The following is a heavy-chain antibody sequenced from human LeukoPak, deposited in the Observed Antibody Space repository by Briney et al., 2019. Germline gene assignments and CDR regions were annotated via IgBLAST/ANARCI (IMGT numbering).Heavy chain of an antibody. Sequence: ASVKVSCKVSGYTFSSYYIHWVRQAPGQGLEWMGIINCSGGSTTHAQEFQGRVTMTRDTSTRTVYMEMSSLKSEDTAVYYCARSGEFSTSSDIWGQGTMVTVSS. CDR2: INCSGGST. D-gene: IGHD6-6*01. J-gene: IGHJ3*02. V-gene: IGHV1-46*01. CDR3: ARSGEFSTSSDI. CDR1: GYTFSSYY.